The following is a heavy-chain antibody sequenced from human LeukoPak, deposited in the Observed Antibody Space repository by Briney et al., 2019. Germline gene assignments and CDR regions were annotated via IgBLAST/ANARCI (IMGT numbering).Heavy chain of an antibody. CDR1: GGSISSSSYY. Sequence: SETLSLTCTVSGGSISSSSYYWGWIRQPPGKGLEWIGSIYYSGSTYYNPSLKSRVTISVDTSKNQFSLRLKSVTAADTAMYYCAKSGGYGLIDYWGQGTLVTVSS. D-gene: IGHD1-26*01. CDR3: AKSGGYGLIDY. CDR2: IYYSGST. V-gene: IGHV4-39*01. J-gene: IGHJ4*02.